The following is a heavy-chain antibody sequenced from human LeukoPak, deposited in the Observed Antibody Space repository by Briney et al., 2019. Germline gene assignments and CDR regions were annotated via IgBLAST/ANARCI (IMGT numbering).Heavy chain of an antibody. J-gene: IGHJ4*02. CDR1: GYTFTSYG. D-gene: IGHD4-17*01. V-gene: IGHV1-18*01. CDR2: ISAYNGNT. CDR3: ARDVDYGDQYYFDY. Sequence: ASVKVSCEASGYTFTSYGISWVRQAPGQGLEWMGWISAYNGNTNYAQKLQGRVTMTTDTSTSTAYMELRSLRSDDTAVYYCARDVDYGDQYYFDYWGQGTLVTVSS.